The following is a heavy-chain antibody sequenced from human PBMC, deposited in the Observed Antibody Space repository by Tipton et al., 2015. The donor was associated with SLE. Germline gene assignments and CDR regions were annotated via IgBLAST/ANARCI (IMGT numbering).Heavy chain of an antibody. J-gene: IGHJ4*02. V-gene: IGHV4-34*01. D-gene: IGHD3-10*01. CDR1: GGSFSDFY. Sequence: TLSLTCTVSGGSFSDFYWNWIRQPPGQGLVWIGEITHGSTNYNPSLKSRVTISVDMSKNQFSLKLTSVTAADTAVYYCARMITMVRGVKLDYWGQGTLVTVSS. CDR3: ARMITMVRGVKLDY. CDR2: ITHGST.